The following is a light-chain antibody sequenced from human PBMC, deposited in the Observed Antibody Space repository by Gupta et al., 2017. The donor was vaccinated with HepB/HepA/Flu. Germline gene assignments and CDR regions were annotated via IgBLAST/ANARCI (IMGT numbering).Light chain of an antibody. CDR1: QGISSY. J-gene: IGKJ3*01. CDR3: QQLSSFSPWT. CDR2: VAS. V-gene: IGKV1-9*01. Sequence: DIQLTQSPSFLSASVGDRVTITCRASQGISSYLAWYQQKPGKAPKLLISVASTLRSGVPSRFSGSGSGTEFTLTISNLQPEDFATYYCQQLSSFSPWTFGPGTKVEI.